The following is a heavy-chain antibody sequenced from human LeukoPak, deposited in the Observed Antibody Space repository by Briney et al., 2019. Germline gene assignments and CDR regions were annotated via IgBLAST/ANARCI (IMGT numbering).Heavy chain of an antibody. CDR2: ISWDGVTT. Sequence: GGSLRLSCAASGFTFSDYTMHWVRPPPRKGREWVAPISWDGVTTYYADSLKGGFTISRDNTRNSLHLQMNSLRSEDPALYYCVKEPAFSSSPFASWGQGTLLRVSS. J-gene: IGHJ4*02. D-gene: IGHD6-6*01. CDR3: VKEPAFSSSPFAS. CDR1: GFTFSDYT. V-gene: IGHV3-43*01.